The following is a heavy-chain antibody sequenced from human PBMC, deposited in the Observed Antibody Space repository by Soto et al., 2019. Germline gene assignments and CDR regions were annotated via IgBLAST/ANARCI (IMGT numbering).Heavy chain of an antibody. Sequence: ASVKVSCKASGXTFTSYAMHWVRQAPGQRLEWMGWINAGNGNTKYSQKFQGRVTITRDTSASTAYMELSSLRSEDTAVYYCAGVMYYDYVWGSLPPDYWGQGTLVTVSS. CDR1: GXTFTSYA. J-gene: IGHJ4*02. D-gene: IGHD3-16*01. CDR2: INAGNGNT. V-gene: IGHV1-3*01. CDR3: AGVMYYDYVWGSLPPDY.